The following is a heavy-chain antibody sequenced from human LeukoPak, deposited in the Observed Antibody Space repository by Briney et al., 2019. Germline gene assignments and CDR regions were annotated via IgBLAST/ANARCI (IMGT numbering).Heavy chain of an antibody. V-gene: IGHV3-30*03. CDR3: TTFDM. J-gene: IGHJ3*02. CDR2: ISSDGSNK. CDR1: GFTFTNYG. Sequence: QPGRSLRLSCAASGFTFTNYGIHWVRLAPGKGLEWVAVISSDGSNKHYADSVKGRFTISRDDSKNTLYLQMNSLRVDDTALYYCTTFDMWGQGTMVTVSS.